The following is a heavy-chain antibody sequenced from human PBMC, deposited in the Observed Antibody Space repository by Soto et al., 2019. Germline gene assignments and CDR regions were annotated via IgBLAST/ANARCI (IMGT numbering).Heavy chain of an antibody. CDR3: ARVHKAYSSGWFPSQAFDY. V-gene: IGHV3-33*01. CDR1: GFTFSSYG. Sequence: QVQLVESGGGVVQPGRSLRLSCAASGFTFSSYGMHWVRQAPGKGLEWVAVIWYDGSNKYYADSVKGRFTISRDNSKNRLYLHMNSLRAEDTAVYYCARVHKAYSSGWFPSQAFDYWGQGTLVTVSS. CDR2: IWYDGSNK. D-gene: IGHD6-19*01. J-gene: IGHJ4*02.